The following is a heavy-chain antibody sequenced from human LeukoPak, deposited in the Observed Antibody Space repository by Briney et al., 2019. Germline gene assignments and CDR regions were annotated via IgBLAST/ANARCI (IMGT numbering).Heavy chain of an antibody. V-gene: IGHV4-34*01. CDR1: GGSFSGYY. CDR3: ARGGGYSYGYSRAFDY. D-gene: IGHD5-18*01. J-gene: IGHJ4*02. CDR2: INHSGST. Sequence: SETLSLTCAVYGGSFSGYYWSWIRQPPGKGLEWIGEINHSGSTNYNPSLKSRVTISVDTSKNQFSLKLSSVTAADTAVYYCARGGGYSYGYSRAFDYWGQGTLVTVSS.